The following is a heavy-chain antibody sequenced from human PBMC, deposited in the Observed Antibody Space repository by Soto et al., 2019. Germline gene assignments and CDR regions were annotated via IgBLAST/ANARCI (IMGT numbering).Heavy chain of an antibody. CDR1: GGTFSSYA. CDR2: IIPIFGTA. D-gene: IGHD1-26*01. V-gene: IGHV1-69*13. J-gene: IGHJ4*02. Sequence: SVKVSCKASGGTFSSYAISWVRQAPGQGLEWMGGIIPIFGTANYAQKFQGRVTITADESTSTAYMELSSLRSDDTAVYYCARDLAKGGGSAGFDYWGQGTLVTVSS. CDR3: ARDLAKGGGSAGFDY.